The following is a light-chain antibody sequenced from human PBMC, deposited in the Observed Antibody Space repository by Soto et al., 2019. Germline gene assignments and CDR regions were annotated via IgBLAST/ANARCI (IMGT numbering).Light chain of an antibody. CDR2: GAS. CDR1: QSITSY. CDR3: QQYDKWPLT. J-gene: IGKJ4*01. V-gene: IGKV3-15*01. Sequence: VVMTQSPATLSVSPVERATLSCRASQSITSYLAWYQQKSGQAPRLLIYGASTRATGIPARFSGSGSGTEFTLTISSLQSEDFAVYYCQQYDKWPLTFGGGTKVDI.